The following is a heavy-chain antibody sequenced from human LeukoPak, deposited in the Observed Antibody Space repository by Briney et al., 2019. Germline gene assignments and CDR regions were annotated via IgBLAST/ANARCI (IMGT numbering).Heavy chain of an antibody. CDR2: IYYSGST. D-gene: IGHD2-15*01. J-gene: IGHJ3*02. CDR1: GYSISSGYY. Sequence: SETLSLTCTVSGYSISSGYYWGWIRQPPGKGLEWIGYIYYSGSTNYNPSLKSRVTISLDTSKNQFSLKLSSVTAADTAVYYCAREGDCSGGSCYYDDAFDIWGQGTMLTVSS. CDR3: AREGDCSGGSCYYDDAFDI. V-gene: IGHV4-61*01.